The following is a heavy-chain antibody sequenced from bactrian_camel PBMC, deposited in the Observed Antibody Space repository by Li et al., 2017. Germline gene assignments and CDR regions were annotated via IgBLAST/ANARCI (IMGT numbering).Heavy chain of an antibody. V-gene: IGHV3S1*01. CDR3: AAGRGRCLYSYELDA. J-gene: IGHJ6*01. CDR2: IAYDGWVS. D-gene: IGHD2*01. CDR1: GDTSGTYC. Sequence: VQLVESGGVSVQAGGTLRLSCEVSGDTSGTYCMGWFRQAPGKDLEWIAQIAYDGWVSRYNDPAKGRFTISRDNAKNTLYLQMNSLKPEDTAMYYCAAGRGRCLYSYELDAWGQGTQVTVS.